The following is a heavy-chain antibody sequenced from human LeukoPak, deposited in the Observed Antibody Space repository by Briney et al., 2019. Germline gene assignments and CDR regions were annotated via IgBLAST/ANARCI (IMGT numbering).Heavy chain of an antibody. CDR1: GGSISSYY. V-gene: IGHV4-59*08. Sequence: SETLFLTCTVSGGSISSYYWSWFRQPPGKGLEGIGYIYYSGSTNYNPSLKSRVTISVDTSKNQFSLKLSSVTAADTAVYYCATVDYDSSGYSDYWGQGTLVTVSS. CDR3: ATVDYDSSGYSDY. J-gene: IGHJ4*02. CDR2: IYYSGST. D-gene: IGHD3-22*01.